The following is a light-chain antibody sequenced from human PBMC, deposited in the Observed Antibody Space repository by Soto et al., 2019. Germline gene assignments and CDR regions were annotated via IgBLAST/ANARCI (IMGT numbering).Light chain of an antibody. Sequence: QSALTQPASVSRSPGQSITISCTGTSSVVGSYNLVSWYQQHPGKAPKLMIYEVSKRPSGVSNRFSGSKSGNTASLTISGLQAEDEADYYCCSYAGSSTYVFGTGTKVTVL. J-gene: IGLJ1*01. CDR2: EVS. CDR1: SSVVGSYNL. CDR3: CSYAGSSTYV. V-gene: IGLV2-23*02.